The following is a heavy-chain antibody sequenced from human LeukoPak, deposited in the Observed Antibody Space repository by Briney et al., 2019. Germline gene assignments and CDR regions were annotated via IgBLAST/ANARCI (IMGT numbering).Heavy chain of an antibody. V-gene: IGHV3-33*01. J-gene: IGHJ4*02. Sequence: GRSLTLSCAASGFTFSGYGMRWVRQAPGKGLEWLAVIRYDGTKKYYADSVKGRFTISRDNSENTLFLQMNSLRDEDTAVYYCASWNGDQGGYFEHWGQGTLVTVSS. CDR3: ASWNGDQGGYFEH. CDR2: IRYDGTKK. D-gene: IGHD1-1*01. CDR1: GFTFSGYG.